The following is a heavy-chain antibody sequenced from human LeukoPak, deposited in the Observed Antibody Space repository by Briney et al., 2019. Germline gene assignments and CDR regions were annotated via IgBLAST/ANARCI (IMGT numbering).Heavy chain of an antibody. CDR1: GVSFSGYY. Sequence: SETLSLTCAVYGVSFSGYYWSWIRQPPGKGLEWIWEINHSGSTSYNPSLQSRVTISVDTSKNQFSLKLSSVTAADTAVYYCAREGRGSIRYWGQGTLVTVSS. CDR2: INHSGST. J-gene: IGHJ4*02. D-gene: IGHD2-2*02. V-gene: IGHV4-34*01. CDR3: AREGRGSIRY.